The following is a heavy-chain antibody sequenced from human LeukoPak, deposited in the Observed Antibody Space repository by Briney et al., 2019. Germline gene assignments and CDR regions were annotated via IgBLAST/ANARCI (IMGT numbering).Heavy chain of an antibody. CDR2: ISSSSSYI. J-gene: IGHJ6*03. Sequence: PGGSLRLSCAASGFTFSSYSMNWVRQAPGKGLEWVSSISSSSSYIYYADSVKGRFTISRDNAKNSLYLQMNSLRAEDTAVYYCARDRSWQQLVHMDVWGKGTTVTVSS. CDR1: GFTFSSYS. D-gene: IGHD6-13*01. V-gene: IGHV3-21*01. CDR3: ARDRSWQQLVHMDV.